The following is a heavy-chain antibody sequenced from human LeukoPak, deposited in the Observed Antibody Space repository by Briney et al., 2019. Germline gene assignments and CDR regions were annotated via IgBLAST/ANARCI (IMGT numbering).Heavy chain of an antibody. D-gene: IGHD1-1*01. J-gene: IGHJ4*02. CDR3: ARVERNSRVADHAVFSFDY. V-gene: IGHV4-34*01. CDR2: INHSGGT. Sequence: SETLSLTCAVYGGSFSGYYWSWIRQPPGKGLEWIGEINHSGGTNYNPSLKSRVTISVDTSKNQFSLKLSSVTAADTAVYYCARVERNSRVADHAVFSFDYWGQGTLVTVSS. CDR1: GGSFSGYY.